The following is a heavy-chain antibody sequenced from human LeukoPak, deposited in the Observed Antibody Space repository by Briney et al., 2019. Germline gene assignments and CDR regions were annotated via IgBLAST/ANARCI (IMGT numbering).Heavy chain of an antibody. D-gene: IGHD3-3*01. J-gene: IGHJ6*03. CDR2: IYYSGST. CDR3: ATQNVWSGSYYYYYMDV. Sequence: SETLSLTCTVSGGSISSYYWSWIRQPPGKGLEWIGYIYYSGSTNYNPSLKSRVTMSVDTSKNQFSLKLSSVTAADTAVYYCATQNVWSGSYYYYYMDVWGKGTTVTVSS. CDR1: GGSISSYY. V-gene: IGHV4-59*12.